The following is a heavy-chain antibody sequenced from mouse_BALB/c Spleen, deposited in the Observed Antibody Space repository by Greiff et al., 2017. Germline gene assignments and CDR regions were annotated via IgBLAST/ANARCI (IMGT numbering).Heavy chain of an antibody. CDR2: INPSSGYT. V-gene: IGHV1-4*01. J-gene: IGHJ1*01. D-gene: IGHD1-1*01. CDR1: GYTFTSYT. Sequence: VQLQQSGAELARPGASVKMSCKASGYTFTSYTMHWVQQRPGQGLEWIGYINPSSGYTNYNQKFKGKATLTADKSSSTAYMQLSSLTSEDSAVYYCARALYYGSSYGDFDVWGAGTTVTVSS. CDR3: ARALYYGSSYGDFDV.